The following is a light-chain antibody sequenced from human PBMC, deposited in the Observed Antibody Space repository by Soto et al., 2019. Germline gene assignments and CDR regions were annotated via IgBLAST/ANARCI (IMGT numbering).Light chain of an antibody. J-gene: IGKJ4*01. V-gene: IGKV1-5*03. CDR1: QRISLW. CDR3: QHYASYPLT. Sequence: DIQMTQSPSTLYASVGDRVTITCRASQRISLWLAWYQQKPGKAPNLLIYKASTLHNGVPSKFSRNVSGTELTLTIISLQPDDFATYYCQHYASYPLTFGGGTKVEIK. CDR2: KAS.